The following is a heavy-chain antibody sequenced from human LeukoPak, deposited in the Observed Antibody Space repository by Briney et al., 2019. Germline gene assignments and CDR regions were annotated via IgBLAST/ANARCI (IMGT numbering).Heavy chain of an antibody. CDR2: ISSGTDYI. J-gene: IGHJ4*02. Sequence: AGGSLRLSCAASGFTFNNYNMNWVRQAPGKWLEWVSSISSGTDYIFQADSVKGRFTIFRDNARNSLSLQMNSLRADDTAVYYCARSAGGNYFDYWDQGTLVTVSS. V-gene: IGHV3-21*01. CDR1: GFTFNNYN. D-gene: IGHD2-8*02. CDR3: ARSAGGNYFDY.